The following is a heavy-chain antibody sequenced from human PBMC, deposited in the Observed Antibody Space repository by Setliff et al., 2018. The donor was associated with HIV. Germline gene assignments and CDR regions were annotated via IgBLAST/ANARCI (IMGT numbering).Heavy chain of an antibody. Sequence: GASVKVSCKASGGTFSSYAISWVRQAPGKGLEWMGRINPNSGGTKYAQKFQGRVTMTEDTSTDTAYMELSSLSFVDTAVYYCATTGPYSGSLYGMDVWGQGTTVTVSS. CDR1: GGTFSSYA. D-gene: IGHD1-26*01. V-gene: IGHV1-69*10. J-gene: IGHJ6*02. CDR2: INPNSGGT. CDR3: ATTGPYSGSLYGMDV.